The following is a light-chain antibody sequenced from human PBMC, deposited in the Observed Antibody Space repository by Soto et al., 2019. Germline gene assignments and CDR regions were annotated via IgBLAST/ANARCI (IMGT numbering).Light chain of an antibody. CDR2: GAS. CDR1: QSVSSSY. Sequence: EIVLTQSPGTLSLSPGERATLSCRASQSVSSSYLAWYQQKPGQAPRLLIYGASSRATGIPDRFSGSGSGTDFTLTSSRLEPEYFAVYYCQQYGSSPTFGGETKVEIK. V-gene: IGKV3-20*01. J-gene: IGKJ4*01. CDR3: QQYGSSPT.